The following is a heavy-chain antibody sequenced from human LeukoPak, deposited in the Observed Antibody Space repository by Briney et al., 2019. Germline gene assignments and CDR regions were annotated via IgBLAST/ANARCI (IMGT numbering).Heavy chain of an antibody. CDR3: ARHGGYCSSTSCYCDY. Sequence: PGGSLRLSCAASGFTFSSYSMNWVRQAPGKGLEWVSSISSSSSYIYYADSVKGRFTISRDNAKNSLYLQMNSLRAEDTAVYYCARHGGYCSSTSCYCDYWGQGTLVIVSS. J-gene: IGHJ4*02. CDR1: GFTFSSYS. D-gene: IGHD2-2*01. V-gene: IGHV3-21*01. CDR2: ISSSSSYI.